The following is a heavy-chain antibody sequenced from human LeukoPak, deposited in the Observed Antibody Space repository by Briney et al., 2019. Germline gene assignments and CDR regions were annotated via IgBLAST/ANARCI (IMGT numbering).Heavy chain of an antibody. CDR2: VKQDGSEK. J-gene: IGHJ4*02. V-gene: IGHV3-7*04. D-gene: IGHD6-13*01. CDR1: GFTFSRYW. Sequence: GGSLRLSCAASGFTFSRYWMSWVRQAPGKGLEWVANVKQDGSEKYYVDSVKGRFTISRDNAENSLYLQMNSLRAEDTAVYYCARYGSIAAAGTFDYWGQGTLVTVSS. CDR3: ARYGSIAAAGTFDY.